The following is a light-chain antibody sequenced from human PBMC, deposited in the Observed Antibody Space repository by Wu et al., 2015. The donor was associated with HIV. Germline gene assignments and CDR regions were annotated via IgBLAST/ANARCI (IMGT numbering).Light chain of an antibody. Sequence: IQMTQSPSSLSASVGDRVTITCRASQGIRSDLGWYQQKPGKAPRLLIYATSTLQIGVPSRFSGSGSGTDFTLTISSLQPEDFATYYCQQNYLYPPTFGQGTRVEIK. J-gene: IGKJ1*01. CDR3: QQNYLYPPT. V-gene: IGKV1-6*01. CDR1: QGIRSD. CDR2: ATS.